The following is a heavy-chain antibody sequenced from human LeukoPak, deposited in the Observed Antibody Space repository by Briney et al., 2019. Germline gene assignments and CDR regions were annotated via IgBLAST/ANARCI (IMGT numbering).Heavy chain of an antibody. CDR1: GYTFTGYY. CDR2: INSNSGGT. J-gene: IGHJ3*02. Sequence: ASVKVSCKASGYTFTGYYIHWVRQAPGQGLEWMGWINSNSGGTNYAQKFQGRVTMTRDTSISTAYMELSSLRSDDTAVYYCARVYVWGSYRDAFDIWGQGTMVTVSS. D-gene: IGHD3-16*02. V-gene: IGHV1-2*02. CDR3: ARVYVWGSYRDAFDI.